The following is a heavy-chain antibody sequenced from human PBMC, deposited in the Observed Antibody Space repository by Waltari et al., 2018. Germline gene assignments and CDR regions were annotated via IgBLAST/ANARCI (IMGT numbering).Heavy chain of an antibody. D-gene: IGHD3-3*01. CDR1: GFTVRHNY. V-gene: IGHV3-53*01. Sequence: EVQLVESGGGLIQTGGSVRLACAVSGFTVRHNYMSWVRQAPGKGLEWVSVIYTVGSTFYADSVRGRFTISRDNSMNTLFLQMNSLRGEDTAVYYCARGHTISGGDYMDVWGKGTTVIVSS. CDR2: IYTVGST. J-gene: IGHJ6*03. CDR3: ARGHTISGGDYMDV.